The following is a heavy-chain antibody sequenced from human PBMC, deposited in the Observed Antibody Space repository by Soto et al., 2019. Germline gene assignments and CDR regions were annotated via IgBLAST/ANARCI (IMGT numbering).Heavy chain of an antibody. CDR3: ARDGFCSGGTCRIGNWSDP. J-gene: IGHJ5*02. V-gene: IGHV4-34*01. CDR2: VNHRGST. CDR1: GGSFSGYY. D-gene: IGHD2-15*01. Sequence: PSETLSLTCAVYGGSFSGYYWTWIRQSPGKGLEWIGNVNHRGSTNYNVSLQSRVTISVDTSQNQFSLKLDSVTAADTAVYYCARDGFCSGGTCRIGNWSDPWGQETLVSISS.